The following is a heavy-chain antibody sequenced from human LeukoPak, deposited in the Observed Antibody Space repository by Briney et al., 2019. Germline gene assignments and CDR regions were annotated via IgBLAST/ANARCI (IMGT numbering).Heavy chain of an antibody. V-gene: IGHV4-4*02. J-gene: IGHJ5*02. CDR3: ARLSAVGWFDP. CDR1: GASISTPNW. Sequence: SGTLSLTCAVSGASISTPNWWSWVRQPPGKGLEWIGEIYHSGSTNYNPSLKSRVTISVDKSKNQFSLNLRSVTAADTAVYYCARLSAVGWFDPWGQGTLVTVSS. CDR2: IYHSGST.